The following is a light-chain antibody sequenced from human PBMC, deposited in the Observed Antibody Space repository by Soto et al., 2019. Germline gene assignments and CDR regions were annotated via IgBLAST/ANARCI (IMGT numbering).Light chain of an antibody. CDR2: DAS. J-gene: IGKJ5*01. CDR1: QSVSSY. V-gene: IGKV3-11*01. Sequence: EIVLTQSPANLSLSPGDRATLSCRAGQSVSSYLAWYQQKPGQAPRLLIYDASNRATGIPARFSGSGSGTDFTLTISSLEPEDFAVYYCQQRSNWPPSITFGPGTRLEIK. CDR3: QQRSNWPPSIT.